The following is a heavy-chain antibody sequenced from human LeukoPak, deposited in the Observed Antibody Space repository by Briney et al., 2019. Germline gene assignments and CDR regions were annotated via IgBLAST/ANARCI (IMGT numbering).Heavy chain of an antibody. D-gene: IGHD6-13*01. CDR3: ARVSGKQSSSWYAFDI. CDR1: AFTFSSYE. V-gene: IGHV3-48*03. J-gene: IGHJ3*02. CDR2: ISSGSTI. Sequence: GGSLRLSCAASAFTFSSYEMNWVRQAPGKGLEWVSYISSGSTIYYADSVKGRITISRDNAKNSLYLQMNSLRAEDTAVYYCARVSGKQSSSWYAFDIWGQGTMVTVSS.